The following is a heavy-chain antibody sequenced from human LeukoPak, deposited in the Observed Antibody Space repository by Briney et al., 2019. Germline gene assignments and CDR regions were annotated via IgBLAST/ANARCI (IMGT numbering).Heavy chain of an antibody. V-gene: IGHV3-30-3*01. Sequence: PGGSLRLSCAASGFTFSSYAMHWVRQAPGKGLEWVAVISYDGSNKYYADSVKGRFTISRDNSKNTLYLQMNSLRAEDTAVYYCARPIVVVTAIQALRYWGQGTLVTVSS. J-gene: IGHJ4*02. CDR3: ARPIVVVTAIQALRY. D-gene: IGHD2-21*02. CDR1: GFTFSSYA. CDR2: ISYDGSNK.